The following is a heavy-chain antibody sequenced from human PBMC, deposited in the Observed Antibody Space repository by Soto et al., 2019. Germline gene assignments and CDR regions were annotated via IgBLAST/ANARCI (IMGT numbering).Heavy chain of an antibody. Sequence: GGSLRLSCAASGFTFSSYGMHWVRQAPGKGLEWVAVISYDGSNKYYADSVKGRFTISRDNSKNTLYLQMNSLRAEDTAVYYCAKVSHYSNFDYYYYYMDVWGKGTTVTVSS. CDR3: AKVSHYSNFDYYYYYMDV. V-gene: IGHV3-30*18. J-gene: IGHJ6*03. CDR2: ISYDGSNK. CDR1: GFTFSSYG. D-gene: IGHD4-4*01.